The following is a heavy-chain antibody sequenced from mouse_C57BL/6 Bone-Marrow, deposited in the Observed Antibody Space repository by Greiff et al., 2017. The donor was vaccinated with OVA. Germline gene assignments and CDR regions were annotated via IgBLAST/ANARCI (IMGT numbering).Heavy chain of an antibody. V-gene: IGHV1-81*01. D-gene: IGHD1-1*01. J-gene: IGHJ1*03. CDR1: GYTFTSYG. CDR2: IYPRSGST. CDR3: AREIITTVRSLPYWYFDV. Sequence: QVQLKESGAELARPGASVKLSCKASGYTFTSYGISWVKQRTGQGLEWIGEIYPRSGSTYYNEKFKGKATLTADKSSSTAYMELSSLTSEDSAVYFCAREIITTVRSLPYWYFDVWGTGTTLTVSS.